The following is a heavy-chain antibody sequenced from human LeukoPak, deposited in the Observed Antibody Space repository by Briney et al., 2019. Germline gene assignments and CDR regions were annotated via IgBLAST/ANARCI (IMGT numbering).Heavy chain of an antibody. V-gene: IGHV4-30-4*01. J-gene: IGHJ6*02. D-gene: IGHD2-2*01. CDR1: GGSISGSVYY. CDR2: IYYSGST. CDR3: ARVGRYCSSTSCYYYYGMDV. Sequence: SETLSLTCTVSGGSISGSVYYWSWIRQPPGKGLEWIGYIYYSGSTYYNPSLKSRVTISVDTSKNQFSLKLSSVTAADTAVYYCARVGRYCSSTSCYYYYGMDVWGQGTTVTVSS.